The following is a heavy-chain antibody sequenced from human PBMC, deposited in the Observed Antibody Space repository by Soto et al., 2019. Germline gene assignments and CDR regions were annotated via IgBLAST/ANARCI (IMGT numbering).Heavy chain of an antibody. CDR2: INHSGST. D-gene: IGHD1-20*01. CDR1: GGSFSGYY. Sequence: SETLSLTCAVYGGSFSGYYWSWIRQPPGKGLEWIGEINHSGSTNYNPSLKSRVTISVDTSKNQFSLKLSSVTAADTAVYYCARGQGSITGTPRLFDYWGQGTLVTVSS. J-gene: IGHJ4*02. V-gene: IGHV4-34*01. CDR3: ARGQGSITGTPRLFDY.